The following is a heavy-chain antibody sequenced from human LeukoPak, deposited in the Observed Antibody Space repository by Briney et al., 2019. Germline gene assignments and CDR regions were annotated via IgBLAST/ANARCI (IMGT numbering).Heavy chain of an antibody. D-gene: IGHD6-13*01. V-gene: IGHV3-30*03. CDR1: GFTFSSYA. J-gene: IGHJ4*02. Sequence: HPGGSLRLSCAVSGFTFSSYAMSWVRQAPGKGLEWVAVISYDGTNKYYGDSVKGRFTISRDNSMNTLSLQMDSLRADDTAVYYCARTIAAAGHSSLHFDYWGQGTLVTVSS. CDR2: ISYDGTNK. CDR3: ARTIAAAGHSSLHFDY.